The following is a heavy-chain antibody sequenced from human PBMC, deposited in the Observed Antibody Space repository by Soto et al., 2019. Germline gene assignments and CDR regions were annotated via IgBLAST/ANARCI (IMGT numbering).Heavy chain of an antibody. CDR3: ARKGRYYYDSSGYYPLDY. CDR1: GGTFSSYA. J-gene: IGHJ4*02. V-gene: IGHV1-69*06. CDR2: IIPIFGTA. Sequence: SVKVSCKASGGTFSSYAISWVRQAPGQGLEWMGGIIPIFGTANYAQKFQGRVTITADKSTSTAYMELSSLRSEDTAVYYCARKGRYYYDSSGYYPLDYWGQGTLVTVSS. D-gene: IGHD3-22*01.